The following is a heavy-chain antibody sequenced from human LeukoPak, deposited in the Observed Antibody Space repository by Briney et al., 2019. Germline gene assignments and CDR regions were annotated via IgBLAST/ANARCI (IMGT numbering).Heavy chain of an antibody. J-gene: IGHJ4*02. CDR3: ARLRNDFWSGYRGTYYFDY. CDR1: GYTFTSYD. Sequence: ASVKVSCKASGYTFTSYDINWVRQATGQGLEWMGWMNPNSGNTGYAQKFQGRVTMTRNTSISTAYMGLSSLRSEDTAVYYCARLRNDFWSGYRGTYYFDYWGQGTLVTVSS. D-gene: IGHD3-3*01. CDR2: MNPNSGNT. V-gene: IGHV1-8*01.